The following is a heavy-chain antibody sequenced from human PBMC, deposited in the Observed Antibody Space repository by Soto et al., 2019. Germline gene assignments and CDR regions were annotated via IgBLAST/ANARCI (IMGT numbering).Heavy chain of an antibody. CDR2: INHNGST. V-gene: IGHV4-34*01. CDR1: GGSFSNYY. CDR3: GRGRGYSNAWGSYYSGMDV. D-gene: IGHD6-19*01. J-gene: IGHJ6*02. Sequence: QVQLQQWGAGLLKPSETLSLTCAIYGGSFSNYYWNWIRQPPGKGLEWMGKINHNGSTNHSPSLKSRLTISVDTSKTQFSLKLISVTAADTAVYFCGRGRGYSNAWGSYYSGMDVWGQGTTVTVSS.